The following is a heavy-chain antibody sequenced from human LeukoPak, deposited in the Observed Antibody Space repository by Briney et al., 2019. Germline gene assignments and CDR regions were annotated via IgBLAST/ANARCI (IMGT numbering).Heavy chain of an antibody. D-gene: IGHD5-24*01. CDR2: ISSSGSTI. CDR3: ARDVLEAGMDV. V-gene: IGHV3-48*03. CDR1: GFTFSSYE. J-gene: IGHJ6*02. Sequence: GGSLRLSCAASGFTFSSYEMNWVRQAPGKGLERVSYISSSGSTIYYADSVKGRFTISRDNAKNSLYLQMNSLRAEDTAVYYCARDVLEAGMDVWGQGTTVTVSS.